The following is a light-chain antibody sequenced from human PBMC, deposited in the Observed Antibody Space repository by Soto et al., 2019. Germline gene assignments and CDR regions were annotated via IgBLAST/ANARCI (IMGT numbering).Light chain of an antibody. CDR1: QTISTW. J-gene: IGKJ1*01. CDR3: QQYTNTNNPWM. Sequence: DIQVTQSPPTLSASVGDRVTITCGASQTISTWMAWYQQKPGKAPKLLVYDASTLQSGVASRLSGSGSGKEFTLIISGLQPDDSATYYCQQYTNTNNPWMFGQGTKVDIK. CDR2: DAS. V-gene: IGKV1-5*01.